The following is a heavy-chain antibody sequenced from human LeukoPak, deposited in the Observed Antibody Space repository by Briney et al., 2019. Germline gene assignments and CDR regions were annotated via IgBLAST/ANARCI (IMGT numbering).Heavy chain of an antibody. J-gene: IGHJ4*02. D-gene: IGHD6-13*01. Sequence: SETLSLTCTVSGGSISSYYWSWIRQPPGKGLEWIGCIYYSGSTDYHPSLKSRVTISVDTSKNQFSLKLTSVTAADTAVYYCARGRLPAAGHFDYWGQGTLVTVSS. CDR3: ARGRLPAAGHFDY. V-gene: IGHV4-59*01. CDR1: GGSISSYY. CDR2: IYYSGST.